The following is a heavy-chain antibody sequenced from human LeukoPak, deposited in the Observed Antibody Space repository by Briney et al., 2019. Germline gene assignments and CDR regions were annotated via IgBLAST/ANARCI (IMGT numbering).Heavy chain of an antibody. CDR2: IDPSDSYT. V-gene: IGHV5-10-1*01. Sequence: GESLKISCKGSGYSFTSYWISWVRQMPGKGLEWMGRIDPSDSYTNYSASFQGHVTISADKSISTAYLQWSSLKASDTAMYYCASPDNYDILTGETEYYYYGMDVWGQGTTVTVSS. CDR3: ASPDNYDILTGETEYYYYGMDV. CDR1: GYSFTSYW. J-gene: IGHJ6*02. D-gene: IGHD3-9*01.